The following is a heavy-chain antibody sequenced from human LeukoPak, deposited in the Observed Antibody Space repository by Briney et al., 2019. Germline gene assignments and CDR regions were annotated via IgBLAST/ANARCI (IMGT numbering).Heavy chain of an antibody. J-gene: IGHJ6*02. V-gene: IGHV1-24*01. D-gene: IGHD3-3*01. CDR1: GYTFTSYA. CDR2: FDPEDGET. Sequence: ASVKVSCKASGYTFTSYAMNWVRQAPGKGLEWMGGFDPEDGETIYAQKFQGRVTMTEDTSTDTAYMELSSLRSEDTAVYYCATVDPRVVSGYKNYKYYYYGMDVWGQGTTVTVSS. CDR3: ATVDPRVVSGYKNYKYYYYGMDV.